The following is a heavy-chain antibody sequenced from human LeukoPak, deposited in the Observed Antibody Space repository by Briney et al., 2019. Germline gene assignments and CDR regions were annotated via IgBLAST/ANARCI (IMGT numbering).Heavy chain of an antibody. J-gene: IGHJ1*01. CDR2: ISSSSSTI. CDR1: GFSFSSYA. V-gene: IGHV3-48*02. D-gene: IGHD2-15*01. Sequence: GGSLRLSCAASGFSFSSYAMHWVRQAPGKGLEWVSYISSSSSTIYYTDSVTGRFTISRDNAKNSLYLQMNSLRDEDTAVYYCAREYCSGGSCYSSRYFQHWGQGTLVTVSS. CDR3: AREYCSGGSCYSSRYFQH.